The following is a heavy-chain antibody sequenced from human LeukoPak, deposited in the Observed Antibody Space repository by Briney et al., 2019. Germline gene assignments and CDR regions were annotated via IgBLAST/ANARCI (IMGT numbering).Heavy chain of an antibody. CDR3: ARDAKYYYGSRTYFFFEY. J-gene: IGHJ4*02. CDR2: IYYSGST. CDR1: GGSISSSSYY. V-gene: IGHV4-39*07. D-gene: IGHD3-10*01. Sequence: SETLSLTCTVSGGSISSSSYYWGWIRQPPGKGLEWIGSIYYSGSTYYNPSLKSRVTMSIDTSKNQFSLKLSSITAADTAVYYCARDAKYYYGSRTYFFFEYWGQGTLLTVSS.